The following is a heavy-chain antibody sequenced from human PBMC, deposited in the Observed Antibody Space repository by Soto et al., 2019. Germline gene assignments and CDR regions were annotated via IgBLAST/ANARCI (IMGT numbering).Heavy chain of an antibody. Sequence: GGSLRLYCAASGFTFSSYAMSWVRQAPGKGLEWVSAISGSGGSTYYADSVKGRFTISRDNSKNTLYLQMNSLRAEDTAVYYCAKDLSRHRSSSWFDYWGQGTLVTFSS. V-gene: IGHV3-23*01. CDR1: GFTFSSYA. J-gene: IGHJ4*02. CDR3: AKDLSRHRSSSWFDY. CDR2: ISGSGGST. D-gene: IGHD6-13*01.